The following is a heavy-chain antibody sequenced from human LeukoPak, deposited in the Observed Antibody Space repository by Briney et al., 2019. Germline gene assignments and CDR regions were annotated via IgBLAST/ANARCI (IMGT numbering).Heavy chain of an antibody. J-gene: IGHJ4*02. D-gene: IGHD1-26*01. Sequence: ASVKVSCKASGYTFTSYGISWVRQAPGQGLEWMGWISAYNGNTNYAQKLQGRVTMTTDTYMSTAYMELRSLRSDDTAVYYCARDEEYSGSYPFDYWGQGTLVTVSS. CDR1: GYTFTSYG. CDR2: ISAYNGNT. V-gene: IGHV1-18*01. CDR3: ARDEEYSGSYPFDY.